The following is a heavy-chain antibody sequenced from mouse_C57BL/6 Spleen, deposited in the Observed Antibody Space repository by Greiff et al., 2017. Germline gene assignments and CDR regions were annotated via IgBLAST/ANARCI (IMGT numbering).Heavy chain of an antibody. CDR1: GFTFSSYA. CDR2: ISDGGSYT. CDR3: ARGPVSMDY. V-gene: IGHV5-4*01. J-gene: IGHJ4*01. Sequence: EVQGVESGGGLVKPGGSLKLSCAASGFTFSSYAMSWVRQTPEKRLEWVATISDGGSYTYYPDNVKGRFTISRDNAKNNLYLQMSHLKSEDTAMYYCARGPVSMDYWGQGTSVTVSS.